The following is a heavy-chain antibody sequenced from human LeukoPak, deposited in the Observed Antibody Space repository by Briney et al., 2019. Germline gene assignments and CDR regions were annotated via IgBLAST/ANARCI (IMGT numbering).Heavy chain of an antibody. Sequence: GGSLRLSCAASGFTFSSAWMSWVRQAPGKGLEWVGRIKSKTDGGTTDYAAPVKGRFTISRDDSKNTLYLQMNSLKTDDTAVYYCTTPRWDIVVVPAAKSFDPWGQGTLVTVSS. D-gene: IGHD2-2*01. V-gene: IGHV3-15*01. J-gene: IGHJ5*02. CDR3: TTPRWDIVVVPAAKSFDP. CDR2: IKSKTDGGTT. CDR1: GFTFSSAW.